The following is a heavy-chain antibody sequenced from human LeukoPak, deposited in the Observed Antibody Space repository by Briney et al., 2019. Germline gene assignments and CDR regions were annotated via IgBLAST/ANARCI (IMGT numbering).Heavy chain of an antibody. V-gene: IGHV3-30-3*01. D-gene: IGHD5-12*01. Sequence: GGSLRLSCAASRFTFSNYAMHWVRQAPGKGLEWVATISYDGSNEYYADSVRGRFTISRDNSKNTLYLQMNSLRAEDTAVYHCARGRNLVATSGYFDYWGQGTLVTVSS. CDR2: ISYDGSNE. CDR1: RFTFSNYA. CDR3: ARGRNLVATSGYFDY. J-gene: IGHJ4*02.